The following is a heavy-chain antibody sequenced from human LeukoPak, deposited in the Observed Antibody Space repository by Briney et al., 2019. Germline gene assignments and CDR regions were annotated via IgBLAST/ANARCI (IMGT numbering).Heavy chain of an antibody. CDR2: ISSSSSYI. D-gene: IGHD5-18*01. V-gene: IGHV3-21*01. J-gene: IGHJ4*02. CDR1: GFTFSRYS. CDR3: ARVRGYSYGPLDY. Sequence: GGSLRLSCAASGFTFSRYSMNWVRQAPGKGLEWVSSISSSSSYIYYADSVKGRFTISRDNAKNSLYLQMNSLRAEDTAVYYCARVRGYSYGPLDYWGQGTLVTVSS.